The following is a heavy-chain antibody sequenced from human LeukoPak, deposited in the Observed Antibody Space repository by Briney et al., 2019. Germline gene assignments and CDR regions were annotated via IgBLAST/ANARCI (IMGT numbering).Heavy chain of an antibody. V-gene: IGHV4-39*07. J-gene: IGHJ4*02. CDR2: INHSGST. D-gene: IGHD3-22*01. CDR1: GGSISSSSYY. CDR3: ARKPWGYDSSGYCFDY. Sequence: PSETLSLTCTVSGGSISSSSYYWGWIRQPPGKGLEWIGEINHSGSTNYNPSLKSRVTISVDTSKNQFSLKLSSVTAADTAVYYCARKPWGYDSSGYCFDYWGQGTLVTVSS.